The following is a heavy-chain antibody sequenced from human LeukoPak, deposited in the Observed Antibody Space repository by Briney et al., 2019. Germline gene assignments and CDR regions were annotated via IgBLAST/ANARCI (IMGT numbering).Heavy chain of an antibody. CDR2: IDGNGRTT. CDR1: GFTFSSEW. D-gene: IGHD3-10*01. V-gene: IGHV3-74*01. Sequence: GSLRLSFAASGFTFSSEWMHWVRQAPGRGLVWISHIDGNGRTTNYGDSVRGRFTVSRDNAKNTLYLQMNSLRAEDTAVYYCARDVPRTSGPWGQGTLVTVSS. CDR3: ARDVPRTSGP. J-gene: IGHJ5*02.